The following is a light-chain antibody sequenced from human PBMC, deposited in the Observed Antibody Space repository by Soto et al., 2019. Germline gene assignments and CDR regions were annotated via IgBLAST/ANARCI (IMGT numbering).Light chain of an antibody. V-gene: IGLV2-14*01. CDR3: SSYTGRLGLYV. Sequence: QSVLTQPASVSGSPGQSITISCIGTSSDVGGYNYVSWYQQHPGKAPKLMIYDVSNRPSGFSNRFYGSKAGKAASLPISGIQAEDEADYYCSSYTGRLGLYVFRNGTKVSV. CDR1: SSDVGGYNY. J-gene: IGLJ1*01. CDR2: DVS.